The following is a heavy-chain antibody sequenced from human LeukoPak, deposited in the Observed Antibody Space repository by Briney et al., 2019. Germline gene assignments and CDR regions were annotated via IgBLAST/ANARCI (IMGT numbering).Heavy chain of an antibody. CDR1: GDSVSDSGAA. CDR3: AEGFGGRVRS. D-gene: IGHD2-15*01. V-gene: IGHV6-1*01. Sequence: SQTLSLTCAISGDSVSDSGAAWNWIRQSPSRGLEWLGRTYYRSKWSTDYALFVKSRITISADTSKNQFSLQLNSVNPEDTAVYYCAEGFGGRVRSWGQGTLVTVSS. CDR2: TYYRSKWST. J-gene: IGHJ4*02.